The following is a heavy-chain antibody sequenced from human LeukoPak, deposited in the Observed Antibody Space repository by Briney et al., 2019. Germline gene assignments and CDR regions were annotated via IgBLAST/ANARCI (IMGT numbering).Heavy chain of an antibody. J-gene: IGHJ6*03. CDR2: ISSSGSTI. CDR3: ARDSTYSYGLYYYYMDV. Sequence: PGGSLRLSCAAPGFTFSSYEMNWVRQAPGKGLEWVSYISSSGSTIYYADSVKGRFTISRDNAKNSLYLQMNSLRAEDTAVYYCARDSTYSYGLYYYYMDVWGKGTTVTVSS. CDR1: GFTFSSYE. D-gene: IGHD5-18*01. V-gene: IGHV3-48*03.